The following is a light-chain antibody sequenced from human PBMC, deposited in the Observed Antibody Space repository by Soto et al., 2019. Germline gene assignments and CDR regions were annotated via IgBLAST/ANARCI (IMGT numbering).Light chain of an antibody. Sequence: DVVMTQDKISLSVAPGQPSSISCNSSHSLLHITVETFLFCYLQKPGQSPQLLIYEVSTRVSGVPDRFSGSGSGTDFTLEISRLETDDVGIYYCMQSTQLPPTFGQGTRLEI. V-gene: IGKV2D-29*02. CDR2: EVS. J-gene: IGKJ5*01. CDR1: HSLLHITVETF. CDR3: MQSTQLPPT.